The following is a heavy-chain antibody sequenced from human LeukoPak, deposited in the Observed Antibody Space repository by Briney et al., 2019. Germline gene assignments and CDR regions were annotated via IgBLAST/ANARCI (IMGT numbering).Heavy chain of an antibody. CDR1: GFTFSSYA. Sequence: GGSLRLSCAASGFTFSSYAMSWVRQAPGKGLEWVSAISGSGGSTYYADSVKGRFTISRDNSKNTLYLQMNSLRAEGTAVYYCAKGAVWGSYRPYYFDYWGRGTLVTVSS. CDR3: AKGAVWGSYRPYYFDY. D-gene: IGHD3-16*02. J-gene: IGHJ4*02. CDR2: ISGSGGST. V-gene: IGHV3-23*01.